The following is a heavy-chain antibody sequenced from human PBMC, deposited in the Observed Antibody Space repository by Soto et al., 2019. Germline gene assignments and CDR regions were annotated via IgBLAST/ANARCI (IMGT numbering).Heavy chain of an antibody. D-gene: IGHD4-17*01. J-gene: IGHJ5*02. CDR2: IYTSGNT. Sequence: LQTLSLTCTVSGGSISNYYWSWIRQPAGKGLEWIGRIYTSGNTNYNPSLKGRVTMSVDISKNQFSLKLSSVAAADTAVYYCARGDNGDNGRAYDPWGQGTLVTVS. CDR3: ARGDNGDNGRAYDP. CDR1: GGSISNYY. V-gene: IGHV4-4*07.